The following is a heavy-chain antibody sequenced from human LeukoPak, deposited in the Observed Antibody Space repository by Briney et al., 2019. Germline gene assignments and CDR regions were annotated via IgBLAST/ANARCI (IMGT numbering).Heavy chain of an antibody. J-gene: IGHJ4*02. CDR2: IYSSGSN. V-gene: IGHV4-4*07. D-gene: IGHD5-12*01. CDR3: AREPTSGREPTSGRPLDY. Sequence: SETLSLTCTVSGESISGYFWSWIRQPAGKGLEWIGRIYSSGSNNYNPSLKSRVTMSLDTSKNHLSLNLSSVAAADTAAYYCAREPTSGREPTSGRPLDYWGQGALVTVSS. CDR1: GESISGYF.